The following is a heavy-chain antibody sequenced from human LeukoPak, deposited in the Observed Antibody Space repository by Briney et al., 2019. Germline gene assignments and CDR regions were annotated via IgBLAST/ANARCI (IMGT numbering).Heavy chain of an antibody. CDR2: IDRGVGTT. Sequence: GGSLRLSCAASGFTFRAYDLSWVRQAPGQGLECVAAIDRGVGTTYYADSVKGRFTISRDNSRNTLYLQMNNLRADDTAVYYCVKDRLPIAAAGTVDYWGQGTLVTVSS. D-gene: IGHD6-13*01. J-gene: IGHJ4*02. CDR3: VKDRLPIAAAGTVDY. CDR1: GFTFRAYD. V-gene: IGHV3-23*01.